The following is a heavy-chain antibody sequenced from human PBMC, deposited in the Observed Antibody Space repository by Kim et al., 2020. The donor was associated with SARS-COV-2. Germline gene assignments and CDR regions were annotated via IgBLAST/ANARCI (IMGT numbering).Heavy chain of an antibody. CDR2: VYHSGST. V-gene: IGHV4-59*11. D-gene: IGHD2-15*01. CDR1: GAYITNHY. CDR3: VREGYFDGGSFFFDS. Sequence: SETLSLTCTVSGAYITNHYWSWIRQPPGKGLEWIGNVYHSGSTSYNPSLKSRVTMSVETSKRQFSLQVTSVTAADTAIYYCVREGYFDGGSFFFDSWGPNPGHRLL. J-gene: IGHJ5*01.